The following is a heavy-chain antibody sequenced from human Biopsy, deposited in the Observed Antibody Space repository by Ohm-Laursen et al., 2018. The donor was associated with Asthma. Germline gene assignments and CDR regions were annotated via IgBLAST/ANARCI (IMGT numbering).Heavy chain of an antibody. V-gene: IGHV1-69*13. CDR1: GGTFSNFA. CDR2: IMTVLGTT. J-gene: IGHJ6*02. D-gene: IGHD6-19*01. CDR3: ARCQVGYSSGWSLLLKKIYYSGMDV. Sequence: GASVKVSCKPPGGTFSNFAISWVRQAPGQGLEWLGGIMTVLGTTNYAQKFQGRVTITADESTSTAYMEVTSLRSEDTAIYYCARCQVGYSSGWSLLLKKIYYSGMDVWGQGTAVTVSS.